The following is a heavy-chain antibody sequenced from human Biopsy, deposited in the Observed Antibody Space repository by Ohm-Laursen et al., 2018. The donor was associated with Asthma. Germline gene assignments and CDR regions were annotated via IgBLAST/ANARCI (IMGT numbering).Heavy chain of an antibody. D-gene: IGHD3-3*01. CDR1: GLSFGSFG. CDR3: ASRGGDFWSGYYMDY. CDR2: SSFDGRYE. V-gene: IGHV3-30*03. Sequence: SLRLSCAASGLSFGSFGIHWVRRVTGKGPEWGALSSFDGRYEYYADSVKCRFTISRDNPMKRLYLQMSSLTAEDTAVYYCASRGGDFWSGYYMDYWGQGTLVTVSS. J-gene: IGHJ4*02.